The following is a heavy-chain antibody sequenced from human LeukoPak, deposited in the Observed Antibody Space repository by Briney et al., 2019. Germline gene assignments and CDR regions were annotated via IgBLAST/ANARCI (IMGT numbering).Heavy chain of an antibody. V-gene: IGHV3-23*01. CDR3: AKGEGMSPKYYYDSSGYYYYFDY. CDR2: ISGSGGST. J-gene: IGHJ4*02. CDR1: GFTFSSYA. D-gene: IGHD3-22*01. Sequence: HTGGSLRLSCAASGFTFSSYAMSWVRQAPGKGLEWVSAISGSGGSTYYADSVKGRFTISRDNSKNTLYLQMNSLRAEDTAVYYCAKGEGMSPKYYYDSSGYYYYFDYWGQGTLVTVSS.